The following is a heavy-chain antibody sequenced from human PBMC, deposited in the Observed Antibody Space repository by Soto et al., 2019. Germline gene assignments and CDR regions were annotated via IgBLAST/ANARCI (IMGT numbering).Heavy chain of an antibody. V-gene: IGHV1-69*13. CDR2: TIPNFGTA. J-gene: IGHJ5*02. D-gene: IGHD3-16*02. Sequence: SVKVSCKGSGGTFSSYAISWVRQAPGQGLEWMGGTIPNFGTANYAQKFQGRVTITADESTSTAYMELSSLRSEDTAVYYCARASYVWGSYRANWFDPWGQGTLVTVSS. CDR3: ARASYVWGSYRANWFDP. CDR1: GGTFSSYA.